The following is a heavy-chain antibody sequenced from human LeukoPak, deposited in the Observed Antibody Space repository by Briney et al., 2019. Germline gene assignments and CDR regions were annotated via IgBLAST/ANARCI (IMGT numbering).Heavy chain of an antibody. Sequence: SETLSLTCTVSGGSISSSSYYWGWIRQPPGKGLEWIGSIYYSGSTYYNPSLKSRVTISVDTSKNQFSLKLSSVTAADTAVYYCARHFPYYDIVTGYVYYYYMDVWGKGTTVTISS. J-gene: IGHJ6*03. D-gene: IGHD3-9*01. V-gene: IGHV4-39*01. CDR1: GGSISSSSYY. CDR2: IYYSGST. CDR3: ARHFPYYDIVTGYVYYYYMDV.